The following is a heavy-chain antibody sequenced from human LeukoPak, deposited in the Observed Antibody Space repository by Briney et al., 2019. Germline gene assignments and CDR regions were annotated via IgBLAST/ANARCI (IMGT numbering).Heavy chain of an antibody. J-gene: IGHJ4*02. CDR3: ARSAQFYDSGVYQPGNLDF. CDR2: TSGTGGYI. Sequence: GGSLRLSCAASGISFSSYAMSWVRQAPGMGLEWVSTTSGTGGYIYYADSVKGRFTISRDNSKNTVFLQMNSLRAEDTAVYYCARSAQFYDSGVYQPGNLDFWGQGTLVTVSS. V-gene: IGHV3-23*01. CDR1: GISFSSYA. D-gene: IGHD3-22*01.